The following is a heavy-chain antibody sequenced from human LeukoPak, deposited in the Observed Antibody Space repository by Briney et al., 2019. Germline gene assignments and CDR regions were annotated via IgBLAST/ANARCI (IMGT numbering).Heavy chain of an antibody. J-gene: IGHJ5*02. D-gene: IGHD3-10*01. V-gene: IGHV3-48*04. CDR3: AREQKYYYGSGSPGWFDP. Sequence: GGSLRLSCAASGFTFSSYSMNWVRQAPGKGLEWVSYISSSSSTIYYADSVKGRFAISRDNAKNSLYLQMNSLRAEDTAVYYCAREQKYYYGSGSPGWFDPWGQGTLVTVSS. CDR2: ISSSSSTI. CDR1: GFTFSSYS.